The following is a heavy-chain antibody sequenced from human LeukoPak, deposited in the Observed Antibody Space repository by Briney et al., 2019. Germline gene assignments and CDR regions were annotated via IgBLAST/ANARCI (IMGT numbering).Heavy chain of an antibody. CDR1: GGSISSSSYY. CDR3: ARVRKGSSWPDY. J-gene: IGHJ4*02. D-gene: IGHD6-13*01. CDR2: IYYSGST. V-gene: IGHV4-39*07. Sequence: SETLSLTCTVSGGSISSSSYYWGWIRQPPGKGLEWIGSIYYSGSTYYNPSLKSRVTISVDTSKNQFSLKLSSVTAADTAVYYCARVRKGSSWPDYWGQGTLVTVSS.